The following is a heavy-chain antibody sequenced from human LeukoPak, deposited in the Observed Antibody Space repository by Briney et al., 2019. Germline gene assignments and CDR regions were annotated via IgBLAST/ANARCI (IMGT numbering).Heavy chain of an antibody. CDR3: AKDILRGAYSGSYGIDY. CDR1: GFTFDDYA. V-gene: IGHV3-43D*03. J-gene: IGHJ4*02. Sequence: PGGSLRLSCAASGFTFDDYAMHWVRQAPGKGLEWVSLISWDGGSTYYADSVKGRFTISRDSSKNSLYLQMNSLRAEDTALYYCAKDILRGAYSGSYGIDYWGQGTLVTVSS. CDR2: ISWDGGST. D-gene: IGHD1-26*01.